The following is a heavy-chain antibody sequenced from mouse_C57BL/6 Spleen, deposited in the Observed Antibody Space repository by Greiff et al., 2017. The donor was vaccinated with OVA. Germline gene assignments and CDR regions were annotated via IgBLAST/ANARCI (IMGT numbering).Heavy chain of an antibody. D-gene: IGHD3-2*02. J-gene: IGHJ2*01. CDR2: IYPSDSET. Sequence: QVQLQQSGAELVRPGSSVKLSCKASGYTFTSYWMDWVKQRPGQGLEWIGNIYPSDSETHYNQKFKDKATLTVDKSSSTAYMQLSSLTSVDSAVYYCARDSSGYDYWGQGTTLTVSS. CDR1: GYTFTSYW. V-gene: IGHV1-61*01. CDR3: ARDSSGYDY.